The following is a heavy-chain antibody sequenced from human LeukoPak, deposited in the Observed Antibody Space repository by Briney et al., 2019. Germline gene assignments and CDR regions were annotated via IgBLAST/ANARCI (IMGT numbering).Heavy chain of an antibody. J-gene: IGHJ4*02. CDR3: ARDPDLSGYSFFDY. D-gene: IGHD3-22*01. V-gene: IGHV3-74*03. CDR2: IKSDGSRT. CDR1: GFTLSSYW. Sequence: GGSLRLSCAASGFTLSSYWMHWVRQAPGKGLVWVSRIKSDGSRTTYAASVKGRFTISRDNAKNTLYLQMNSLRAEDTAVYYCARDPDLSGYSFFDYWGQGTLVTVSS.